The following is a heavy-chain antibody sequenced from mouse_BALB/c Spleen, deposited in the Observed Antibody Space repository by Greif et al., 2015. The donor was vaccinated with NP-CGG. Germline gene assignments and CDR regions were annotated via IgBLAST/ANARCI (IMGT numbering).Heavy chain of an antibody. CDR2: ISSGGSYT. J-gene: IGHJ3*01. V-gene: IGHV5-6-4*01. Sequence: EVKLVESGGGLVKPGGSLKLSCAASGFTFSSYTMSWVRQTPEKRLEWVATISSGGSYTYYPDSVKGRFTISRDNAKNTLYLQMSSLKSEDTDRYYCTRELTTDAGYAYWGQGTMVTVSA. CDR3: TRELTTDAGYAY. CDR1: GFTFSSYT. D-gene: IGHD1-1*01.